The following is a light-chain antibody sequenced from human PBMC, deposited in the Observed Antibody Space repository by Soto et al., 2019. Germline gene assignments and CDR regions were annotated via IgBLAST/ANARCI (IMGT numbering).Light chain of an antibody. Sequence: EIVMTQYPATLSVSPGERATLSCRASQSVSSNYLAWYQQTPGQAPRLLIYGASSRATGIPDRFSGSGSGTDFTLTISRLEPEDSAVYYCQQYGSSPSTTFGQGTRLEIK. CDR1: QSVSSNY. CDR3: QQYGSSPSTT. CDR2: GAS. V-gene: IGKV3-20*01. J-gene: IGKJ5*01.